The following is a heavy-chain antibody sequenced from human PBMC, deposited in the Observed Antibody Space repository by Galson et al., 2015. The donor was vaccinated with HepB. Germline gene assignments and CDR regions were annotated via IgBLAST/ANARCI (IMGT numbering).Heavy chain of an antibody. Sequence: SLRLSCAASGFTFSSYAMHWVRQAPGKGLEYVSAISSNGGSTYYADSVKGRFTISRDNSKNTLYLQMSSPRAEDTAVYYCVKVVRGVKGEDWFDPWGQGTLVTVSS. V-gene: IGHV3-64D*06. J-gene: IGHJ5*02. CDR3: VKVVRGVKGEDWFDP. CDR2: ISSNGGST. CDR1: GFTFSSYA. D-gene: IGHD3-10*01.